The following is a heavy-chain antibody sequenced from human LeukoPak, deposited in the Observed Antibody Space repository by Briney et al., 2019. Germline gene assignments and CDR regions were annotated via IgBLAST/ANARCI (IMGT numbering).Heavy chain of an antibody. D-gene: IGHD3-9*01. Sequence: GESLKISCKGSGYSFTSYWIGWVRQMPGKGLEWMGIIYPGGSDTRYSPSFQGQVTISADKSISTAYLQWSSLKASDTAMYYCARQNDILTGYSDYWSQGTLVTVSS. CDR1: GYSFTSYW. J-gene: IGHJ4*02. CDR2: IYPGGSDT. V-gene: IGHV5-51*01. CDR3: ARQNDILTGYSDY.